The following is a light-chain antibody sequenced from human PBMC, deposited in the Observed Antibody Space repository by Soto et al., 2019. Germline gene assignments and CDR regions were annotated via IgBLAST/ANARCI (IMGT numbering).Light chain of an antibody. CDR3: GSYAGRNTML. J-gene: IGLJ2*01. CDR2: EVS. CDR1: SSDVGGYNY. V-gene: IGLV2-8*01. Sequence: QSALTQPPSASGSPGQSVTISFAGTSSDVGGYNYVSWYQQHPGKAPKLMIYEVSKRPSGVPDRFSGSKSGNTASLTVSGLQAEDEADYCCGSYAGRNTMLFGGGTKLTVL.